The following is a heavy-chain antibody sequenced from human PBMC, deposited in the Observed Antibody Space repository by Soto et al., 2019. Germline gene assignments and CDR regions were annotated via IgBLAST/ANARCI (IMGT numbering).Heavy chain of an antibody. CDR2: ISYDGSNK. D-gene: IGHD2-2*01. V-gene: IGHV3-30-3*01. Sequence: PGGSLRLSCAAAGFTFSSYAMHWVRQAPGKGLEWVAVISYDGSNKYYADSVKGRFTISRDNSKNTLYLQMSSLRAEDTAVYYCARDRDCSSTSCYYGMDVWGQGTTVTVSS. CDR1: GFTFSSYA. J-gene: IGHJ6*02. CDR3: ARDRDCSSTSCYYGMDV.